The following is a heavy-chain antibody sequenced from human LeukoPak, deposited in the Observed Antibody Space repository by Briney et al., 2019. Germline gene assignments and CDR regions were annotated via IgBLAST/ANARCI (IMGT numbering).Heavy chain of an antibody. CDR1: GFTFSSYG. D-gene: IGHD4-17*01. CDR2: IWYDGSNK. Sequence: GGSLRLSCAASGFTFSSYGMHWVRQAPGKGLEWVAVIWYDGSNKYYADSVKGRFTISRDNSKNTLYLQMNSLRAEDTAVYYCARDYDYGDAMGCWGQGTLVTVSS. CDR3: ARDYDYGDAMGC. J-gene: IGHJ4*02. V-gene: IGHV3-33*01.